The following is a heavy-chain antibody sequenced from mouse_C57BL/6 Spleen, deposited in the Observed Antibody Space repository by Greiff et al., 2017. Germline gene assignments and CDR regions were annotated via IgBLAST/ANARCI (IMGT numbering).Heavy chain of an antibody. CDR2: INPNYGTT. CDR3: ARALNCGHYFDY. Sequence: VQLQQSGPELVQPGASVKISCKASGYSFTDYTMNWVQQSNGQSLEWIGVINPNYGTTSYNQKFKGKSTLTVDQSSSTAYMQLNSLTSEYSAVYYCARALNCGHYFDYWGQGTTLTVSS. V-gene: IGHV1-39*01. J-gene: IGHJ2*01. D-gene: IGHD4-1*01. CDR1: GYSFTDYT.